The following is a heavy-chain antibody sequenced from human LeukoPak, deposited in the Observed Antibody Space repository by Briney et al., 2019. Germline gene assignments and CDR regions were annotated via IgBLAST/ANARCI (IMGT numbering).Heavy chain of an antibody. Sequence: SETLSLTCTVSGGSISSGGYYWSWIRQHPGKGLEWIGYIYYSGSTYYNPSLKSRVTISVDTSKNQFSLKLSSVTAADTAVYYCARGVRRDYYDSSDYYFPLHFDYWGQGTLVTVSS. V-gene: IGHV4-31*03. D-gene: IGHD3-22*01. CDR2: IYYSGST. J-gene: IGHJ4*02. CDR3: ARGVRRDYYDSSDYYFPLHFDY. CDR1: GGSISSGGYY.